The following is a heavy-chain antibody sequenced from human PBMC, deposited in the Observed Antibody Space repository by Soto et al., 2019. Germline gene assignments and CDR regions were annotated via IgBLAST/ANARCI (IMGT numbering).Heavy chain of an antibody. CDR1: GGSISSGGYY. Sequence: SETLSLTCTVSGGSISSGGYYWNWIRQHPGKGLEWIGYIYYIGSTYYNPSLKSRVTISLDTSKNQFSLRLSSVTAADTAVYYCARSVFPWGQGTLVTVS. CDR3: ARSVFP. J-gene: IGHJ5*02. V-gene: IGHV4-31*03. CDR2: IYYIGST.